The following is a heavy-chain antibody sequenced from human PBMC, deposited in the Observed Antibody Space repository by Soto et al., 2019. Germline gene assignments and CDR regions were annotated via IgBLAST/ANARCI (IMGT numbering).Heavy chain of an antibody. CDR3: ATPPMVGGVKGLVY. CDR2: IYYSGST. J-gene: IGHJ4*02. V-gene: IGHV4-39*01. D-gene: IGHD3-10*01. Sequence: QLQLQESGPGLVKPSETLSLTCTVSGGSISSSSYYWGWIRQPPGKGLEWIGSIYYSGSTYYTPSLKSRVTISVDTSKNQFSLKRSSVTDADTAVYYCATPPMVGGVKGLVYWGQGTLVTVSS. CDR1: GGSISSSSYY.